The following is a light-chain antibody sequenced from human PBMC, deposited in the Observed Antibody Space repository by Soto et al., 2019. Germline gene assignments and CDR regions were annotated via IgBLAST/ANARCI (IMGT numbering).Light chain of an antibody. Sequence: EIVMTQSPATLSVSPGERATLSCRASQSVNINLAWYQQKPGQAPRLLIKGASTRATGIPARFSGSGSGTEFILTISSLQSEDFAVYYGQQYNDWPPYTFGQGTKVEIK. CDR1: QSVNIN. CDR2: GAS. CDR3: QQYNDWPPYT. V-gene: IGKV3-15*01. J-gene: IGKJ2*01.